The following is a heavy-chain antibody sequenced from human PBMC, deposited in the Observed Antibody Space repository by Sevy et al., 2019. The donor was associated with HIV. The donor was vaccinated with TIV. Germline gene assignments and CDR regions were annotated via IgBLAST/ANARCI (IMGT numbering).Heavy chain of an antibody. D-gene: IGHD6-6*01. CDR3: ARDGIAARLGLDY. CDR1: GFTFSSYG. CDR2: ISYDASNI. V-gene: IGHV3-30*03. Sequence: GGSLRLSCAASGFTFSSYGMHWVRQAPGKGLEWVALISYDASNIFYADSVKGRFTISRDNSKNTLYLQMNSLRVEDTAVYYCARDGIAARLGLDYWGQGTLVTVSS. J-gene: IGHJ4*02.